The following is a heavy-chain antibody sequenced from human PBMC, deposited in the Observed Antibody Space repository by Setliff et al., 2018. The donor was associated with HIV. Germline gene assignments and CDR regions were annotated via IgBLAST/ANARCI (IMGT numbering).Heavy chain of an antibody. CDR2: IYPGDSDT. V-gene: IGHV5-51*01. D-gene: IGHD3-3*02. Sequence: PGESLKISCKASGYSFTSYWIGWVRQMPGKGLEWMGFIYPGDSDTTYTPSFQGQVTISADKSINTAYLHWSSLKASDTAMYYCGRPDGPSTLAVQHWGQGTLVTVSS. CDR3: GRPDGPSTLAVQH. CDR1: GYSFTSYW. J-gene: IGHJ1*01.